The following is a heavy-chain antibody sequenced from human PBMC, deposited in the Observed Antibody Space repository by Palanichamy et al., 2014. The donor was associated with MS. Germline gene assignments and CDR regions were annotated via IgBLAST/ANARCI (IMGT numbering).Heavy chain of an antibody. V-gene: IGHV3-7*03. D-gene: IGHD6-13*01. Sequence: EVQLVESGGGLVQPGGSLRLSCEVSGFIFGNFWMARVHQAPGKGLEWVANIKQDGSEQNYVDSVTGRFTISRDNAKNLLYLQMNSLRGEDTALYYCVRGAAGPTKCNFFDPWGQGTLVTVSS. CDR2: IKQDGSEQ. J-gene: IGHJ5*02. CDR3: VRGAAGPTKCNFFDP. CDR1: GFIFGNFW.